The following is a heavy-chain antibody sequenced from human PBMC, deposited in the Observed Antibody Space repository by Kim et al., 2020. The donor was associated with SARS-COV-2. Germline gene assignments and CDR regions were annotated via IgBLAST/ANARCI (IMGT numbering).Heavy chain of an antibody. Sequence: AAAVKCRFTTTRDNSKSTLLLQMKSLRADDTAVYYCAKMLRSSGSCFVAWGQGTLVTVSS. J-gene: IGHJ1*01. D-gene: IGHD2-15*01. V-gene: IGHV3-23*01. CDR3: AKMLRSSGSCFVA.